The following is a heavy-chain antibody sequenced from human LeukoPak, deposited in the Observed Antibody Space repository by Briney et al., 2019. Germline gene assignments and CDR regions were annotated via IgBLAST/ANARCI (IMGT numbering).Heavy chain of an antibody. V-gene: IGHV5-51*01. Sequence: GESLKISCKGSGYSFTSYWIGWVRQMPGKGLEWMGIIYPGDSDTRYSPSFQGQVTISADKSISTAYLQWSSLKASDTAMYYCARHTRAMNYYYYYMDVWGKGTTVTVSS. CDR2: IYPGDSDT. D-gene: IGHD2-2*01. J-gene: IGHJ6*03. CDR1: GYSFTSYW. CDR3: ARHTRAMNYYYYYMDV.